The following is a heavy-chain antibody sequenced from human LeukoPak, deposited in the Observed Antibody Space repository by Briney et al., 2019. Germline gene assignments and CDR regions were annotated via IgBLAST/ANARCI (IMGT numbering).Heavy chain of an antibody. Sequence: SVKVSCKASGGTFSSYAISWVRQAPGQGLEWMGGIIPIFVTANYAQKFQGRVTITTDESTSTAYMELSSLRSEDTAVYYCARDGGTYDSSGYYSHNWFDPWGQGTLVTVSS. CDR1: GGTFSSYA. CDR3: ARDGGTYDSSGYYSHNWFDP. CDR2: IIPIFVTA. V-gene: IGHV1-69*05. J-gene: IGHJ5*02. D-gene: IGHD3-22*01.